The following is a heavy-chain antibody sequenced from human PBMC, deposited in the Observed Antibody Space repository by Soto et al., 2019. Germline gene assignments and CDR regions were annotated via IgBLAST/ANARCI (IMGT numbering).Heavy chain of an antibody. J-gene: IGHJ6*03. D-gene: IGHD2-15*01. V-gene: IGHV3-21*01. Sequence: GGSLRLSCAASGFTFSSYSMNWVRQAPGKGLEWVSSISSSSSYIYYADSVKGRFTISRDNAKNSLYLQMNSLRAEDTAVYYCRNFCSGGSCSLGLMDVWGKGTTVTVSS. CDR2: ISSSSSYI. CDR1: GFTFSSYS. CDR3: RNFCSGGSCSLGLMDV.